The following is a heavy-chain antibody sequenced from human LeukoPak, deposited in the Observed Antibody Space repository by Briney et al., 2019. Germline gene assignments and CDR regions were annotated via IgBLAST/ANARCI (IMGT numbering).Heavy chain of an antibody. V-gene: IGHV4-61*01. CDR1: GGSVSSGSYY. D-gene: IGHD5-12*01. CDR2: IYYSGST. Sequence: PSETLSLTCTVSGGSVSSGSYYWSWIRQPPGKGLEWIGYIYYSGSTNYNPSLKSRVTISVDTSKNQFSLKLSSVTAADTAVYYCARGGESGYDTWGQGSLVTVSS. CDR3: ARGGESGYDT. J-gene: IGHJ5*02.